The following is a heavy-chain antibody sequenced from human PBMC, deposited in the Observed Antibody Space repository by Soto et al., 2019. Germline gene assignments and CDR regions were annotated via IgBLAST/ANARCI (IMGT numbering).Heavy chain of an antibody. CDR1: GFTFSNYA. J-gene: IGHJ4*02. V-gene: IGHV3-30*04. Sequence: QVQLVESGGGVVQPGKSLKLSCVGTGFTFSNYALHWVRQAPGKGLEWVAVLSSDGHNTYFANSVKGRFTISRDNSKNTLSLQMNSLRPEDTAVYYCAGDGRGDNWYLDYWGQGTLFTVSS. CDR3: AGDGRGDNWYLDY. CDR2: LSSDGHNT. D-gene: IGHD3-16*01.